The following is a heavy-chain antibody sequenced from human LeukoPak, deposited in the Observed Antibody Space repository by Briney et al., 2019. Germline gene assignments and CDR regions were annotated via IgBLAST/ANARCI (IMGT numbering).Heavy chain of an antibody. V-gene: IGHV1-2*06. CDR2: INPNSGGT. CDR3: ARLSSPGPSSGPDY. Sequence: ASVKVSCKASGYTFTSYGISWVRQAPGQGLEWMGRINPNSGGTNYAQKFQGRVTMTRDTSISTAYMELSRLRSDDTAVYYCARLSSPGPSSGPDYWGQGTLVTVSS. CDR1: GYTFTSYG. J-gene: IGHJ4*02. D-gene: IGHD3-22*01.